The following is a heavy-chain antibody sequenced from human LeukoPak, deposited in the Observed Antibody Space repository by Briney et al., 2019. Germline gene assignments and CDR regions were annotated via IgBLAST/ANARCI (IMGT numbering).Heavy chain of an antibody. D-gene: IGHD5-18*01. V-gene: IGHV3-23*01. CDR3: AKDQTPMVTDFDY. J-gene: IGHJ4*02. CDR2: ISGSGAST. Sequence: GGSLRLSCAASGFTFSSYSMNWVRQAPGKGLEWVSAISGSGASTYYTDSVKGRFTISRDNSKNTLYLQMSSLRAEDTAVYYCAKDQTPMVTDFDYWGQGTLATVSS. CDR1: GFTFSSYS.